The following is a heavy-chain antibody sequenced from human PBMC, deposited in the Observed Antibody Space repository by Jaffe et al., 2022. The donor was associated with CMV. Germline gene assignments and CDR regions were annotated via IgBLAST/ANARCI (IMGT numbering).Heavy chain of an antibody. V-gene: IGHV3-23*01. CDR1: GFIFSNYA. CDR2: ISAGGGTT. D-gene: IGHD2-2*01. Sequence: EVQLLESGGGLAQPGGSLRLSCAASGFIFSNYAMSWVRQAPGKGLEWVSGISAGGGTTYYAESVKGRFTISRDKSKNTLYLQMNSLRAEDTAIYYCGKGRVAVLATPVDYWGQGTLVTVSS. J-gene: IGHJ4*02. CDR3: GKGRVAVLATPVDY.